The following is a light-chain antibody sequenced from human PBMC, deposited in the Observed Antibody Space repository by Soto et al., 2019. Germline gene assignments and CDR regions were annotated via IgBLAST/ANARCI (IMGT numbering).Light chain of an antibody. J-gene: IGKJ4*01. CDR3: QQFSSYPLT. Sequence: EFVLTQSPGTLSLSPGERATLSCRSSQTVINNYLAWYQQKPGQAPRVLIYDASSRATGIPDRFSGGGSGTDFTLTISRLEPEDFAVYYCQQFSSYPLTFGGGTKVDIK. V-gene: IGKV3-20*01. CDR2: DAS. CDR1: QTVINNY.